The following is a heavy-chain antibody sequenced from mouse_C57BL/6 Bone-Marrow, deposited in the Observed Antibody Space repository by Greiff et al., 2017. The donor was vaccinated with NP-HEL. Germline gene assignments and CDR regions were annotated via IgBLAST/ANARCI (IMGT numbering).Heavy chain of an antibody. CDR3: ARRGLGYYYGSRERKNWYFDV. J-gene: IGHJ1*03. V-gene: IGHV1-64*01. D-gene: IGHD1-1*01. CDR2: IHPNSGST. Sequence: QVQLQQSGAELVKPGASVKLSCKASGYTFTSYWMHWVKQSPGQGLEWIGMIHPNSGSTNYNEKFKSKATLTVDKSSSTAYMQLSSLTSEDSAVYYCARRGLGYYYGSRERKNWYFDVWGTGTTVTVSS. CDR1: GYTFTSYW.